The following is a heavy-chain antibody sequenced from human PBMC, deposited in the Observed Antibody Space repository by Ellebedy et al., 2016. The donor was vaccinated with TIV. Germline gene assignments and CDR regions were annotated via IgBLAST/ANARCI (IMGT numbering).Heavy chain of an antibody. CDR1: GFSFSSYA. J-gene: IGHJ4*02. V-gene: IGHV3-23*01. CDR2: IVGSGGSR. Sequence: GESLKISCAASGFSFSSYAMSWVRQAPGKGLEWVSGIVGSGGSRYADSVKGRFTISRDNSKSTLDLQMSSLRAENTAVYYCAKGRTPGDGYWVFDFWGQGTLVTVST. CDR3: AKGRTPGDGYWVFDF. D-gene: IGHD5-18*01.